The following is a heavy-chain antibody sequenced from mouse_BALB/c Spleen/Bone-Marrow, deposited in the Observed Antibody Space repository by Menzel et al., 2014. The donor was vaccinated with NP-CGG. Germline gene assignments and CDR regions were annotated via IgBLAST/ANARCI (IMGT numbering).Heavy chain of an antibody. J-gene: IGHJ4*01. Sequence: VQLQQSGLELVKPGASVKMSCKASGYTFTDYVISWVKQRTGQGLEWIGEIYPGSGSTYYNEKFKGKATLTADKSSNTAYMQLSSLTSEDSAVYFCARGLGLPFYAMDYWGQGTSVTVSS. CDR3: ARGLGLPFYAMDY. CDR1: GYTFTDYV. V-gene: IGHV1-77*01. CDR2: IYPGSGST. D-gene: IGHD3-1*01.